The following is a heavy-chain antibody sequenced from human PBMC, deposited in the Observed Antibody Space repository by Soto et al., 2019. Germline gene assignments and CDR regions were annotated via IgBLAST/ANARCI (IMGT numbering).Heavy chain of an antibody. CDR1: GYTFTSYG. J-gene: IGHJ5*02. V-gene: IGHV1-18*01. Sequence: QVQLVQSGAEVRKPGASVKVSCKASGYTFTSYGISWVRQAPGQGLEWMGWINSYNGNTNYAQKLQGRVTMTTDTATSTGYMELRSLRSDDTAVYYCAREPVAGIWFDPWGQGTLVTVSS. D-gene: IGHD6-19*01. CDR2: INSYNGNT. CDR3: AREPVAGIWFDP.